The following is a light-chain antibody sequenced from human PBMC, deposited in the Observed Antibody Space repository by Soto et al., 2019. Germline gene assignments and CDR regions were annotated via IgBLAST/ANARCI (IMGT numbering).Light chain of an antibody. Sequence: QSALTQRASVSGSPGQSITISCTGTSSDVGGYNYVSWYQQHPGKAPKLMIYDVSNRPSGVSNRFSGSKSGNTASLTISGLQAEDEADYYCSSYTSSSMVFGEGTKLTVL. CDR2: DVS. V-gene: IGLV2-14*01. CDR3: SSYTSSSMV. J-gene: IGLJ2*01. CDR1: SSDVGGYNY.